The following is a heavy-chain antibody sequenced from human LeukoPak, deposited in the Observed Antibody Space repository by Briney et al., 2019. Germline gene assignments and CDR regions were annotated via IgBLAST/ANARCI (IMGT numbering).Heavy chain of an antibody. CDR1: GYTLGELS. V-gene: IGHV1-24*01. D-gene: IGHD3-3*01. Sequence: ASVKFCCKVSGYTLGELSLHCMRQAPGKGLEWMGGFDPEDGETIYAQKFQGRVTMTEDTSTDTAYMELSSLRSEDTAVYYCAIWSGYQDAFDIWGQGTMVTVSS. CDR3: AIWSGYQDAFDI. J-gene: IGHJ3*02. CDR2: FDPEDGET.